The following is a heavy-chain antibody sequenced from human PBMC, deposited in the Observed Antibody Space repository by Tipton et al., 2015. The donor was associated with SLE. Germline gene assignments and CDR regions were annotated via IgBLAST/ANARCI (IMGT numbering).Heavy chain of an antibody. J-gene: IGHJ3*02. Sequence: TLSLTCTVSGGSISSSSYYWSWIRQPPGKGLEWIGEINHSGSTISVDTSKNQFSLKLSSVTAADTAVYYCATLSGVAATLDAFDIWGQGTMVTVSS. CDR3: ATLSGVAATLDAFDI. CDR1: GGSISSSSYY. D-gene: IGHD2-15*01. CDR2: INHSG. V-gene: IGHV4-39*07.